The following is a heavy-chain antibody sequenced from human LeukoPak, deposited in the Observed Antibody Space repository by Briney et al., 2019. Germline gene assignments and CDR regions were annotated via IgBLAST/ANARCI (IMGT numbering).Heavy chain of an antibody. J-gene: IGHJ4*02. CDR3: ATLWDPVAGTTQPLL. D-gene: IGHD6-19*01. V-gene: IGHV3-74*01. CDR1: GFTFSSYW. CDR2: ISNDGSST. Sequence: GGSLRLSCAASGFTFSSYWMHWVRQGPGKGLVWVSRISNDGSSTSYADSLKGRFTISRDNANNSLYLQMNSLRVEDTAVYYCATLWDPVAGTTQPLLWGQGTLVTVSS.